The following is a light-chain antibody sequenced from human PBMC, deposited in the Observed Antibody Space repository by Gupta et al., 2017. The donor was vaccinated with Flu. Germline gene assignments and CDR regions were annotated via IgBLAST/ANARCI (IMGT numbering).Light chain of an antibody. CDR2: DVT. V-gene: IGLV2-11*01. CDR1: SSDVGAYNY. J-gene: IGLJ2*01. Sequence: QSALTQPRSVSGSPGQSVTISCTGTSSDVGAYNYVSWYQQHPGKAPKLMIYDVTKRPSGVPDRFSGSKSGITASLTISGLQAEDEADYYCCSYAGSYTVIFGGGTKLTVL. CDR3: CSYAGSYTVI.